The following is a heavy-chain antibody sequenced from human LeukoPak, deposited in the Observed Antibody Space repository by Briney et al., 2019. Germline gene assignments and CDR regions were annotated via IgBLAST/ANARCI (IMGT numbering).Heavy chain of an antibody. D-gene: IGHD1-1*01. CDR3: ARGTMGVDP. J-gene: IGHJ5*02. Sequence: PSETLSLTCTVSGDSISSRSYYWGWIRQPPGKRLEWIGSIYYSGSTYYNPSLKSRVTISVDTSKNQFSLKLSSVTAADTAVYYCARGTMGVDPWGQGTLVTVSS. CDR2: IYYSGST. V-gene: IGHV4-39*01. CDR1: GDSISSRSYY.